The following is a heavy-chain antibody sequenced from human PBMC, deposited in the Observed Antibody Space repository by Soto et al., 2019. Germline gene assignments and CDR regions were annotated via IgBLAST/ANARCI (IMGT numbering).Heavy chain of an antibody. D-gene: IGHD3-16*01. CDR1: GYTFTSYA. CDR3: ARDQGYIWGSHFDY. J-gene: IGHJ4*02. CDR2: INAGNGNT. Sequence: QVQLVQSGAEVKKPGASVKVSCKASGYTFTSYAMHWVRQAPGQRLEWMGWINAGNGNTTYSQKVQGRVPITRDTSASTDYMELSSLRSEDTAVYYCARDQGYIWGSHFDYGGQGTLVTVSA. V-gene: IGHV1-3*01.